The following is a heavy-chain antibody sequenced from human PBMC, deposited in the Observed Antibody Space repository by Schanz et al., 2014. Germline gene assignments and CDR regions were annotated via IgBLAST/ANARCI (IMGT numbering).Heavy chain of an antibody. CDR2: INPGSGTT. Sequence: QVQLVQSGAEVKKPGVSVKVSCKASGYTFTTYYIHWVRQAPGQGLEWMGKINPGSGTTRIAQNFQGRLTVTRDTSTSTVNMELSSLRSEDTAVYYCARGGFFDSTSFDSWGQGTLVTVSS. CDR1: GYTFTTYY. J-gene: IGHJ4*02. D-gene: IGHD2-2*01. CDR3: ARGGFFDSTSFDS. V-gene: IGHV1-46*03.